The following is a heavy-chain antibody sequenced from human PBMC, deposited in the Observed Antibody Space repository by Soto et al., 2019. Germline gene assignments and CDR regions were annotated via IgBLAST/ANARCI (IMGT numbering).Heavy chain of an antibody. D-gene: IGHD6-19*01. CDR3: ARDLLAVAGGIDY. J-gene: IGHJ4*02. Sequence: EVQLVESGGGLVQPGGSLRLSCAVSGFTVSSNYMTWVRQAPGKGLEWISVIYSGGSTYYADSVKGRFTISRDNSKNTLYLQMNSLRAEDTAVYYCARDLLAVAGGIDYWGQGTLVTVSS. CDR1: GFTVSSNY. CDR2: IYSGGST. V-gene: IGHV3-66*01.